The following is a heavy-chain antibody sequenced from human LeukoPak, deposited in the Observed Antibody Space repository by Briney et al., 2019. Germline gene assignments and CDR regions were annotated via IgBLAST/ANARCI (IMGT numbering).Heavy chain of an antibody. Sequence: SVKVSCKASGGTFSSYAISWVRQAPGQGLEWMGGIIPIFGTANYAQKFQGRVTITTDESTSTAYMELSSLRSEDTAVYYCARDPGELQPCYYYMDVWGKGTTVTVSS. V-gene: IGHV1-69*05. CDR2: IIPIFGTA. D-gene: IGHD1-26*01. CDR1: GGTFSSYA. J-gene: IGHJ6*03. CDR3: ARDPGELQPCYYYMDV.